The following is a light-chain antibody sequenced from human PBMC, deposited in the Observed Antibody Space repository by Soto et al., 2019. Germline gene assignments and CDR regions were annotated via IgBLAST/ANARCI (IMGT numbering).Light chain of an antibody. CDR2: DVS. CDR1: QSIRNC. V-gene: IGKV1-5*01. J-gene: IGKJ1*01. Sequence: DVPRTQCYYTLSASVGDRVTITCRASQSIRNCLDWYQQKPAQAPKLLIYDVSSWEIGFPSRFSGSGSGTEFTLTINNLEPDDFAIYYCRQFDSESTFGQGTKVDIK. CDR3: RQFDSEST.